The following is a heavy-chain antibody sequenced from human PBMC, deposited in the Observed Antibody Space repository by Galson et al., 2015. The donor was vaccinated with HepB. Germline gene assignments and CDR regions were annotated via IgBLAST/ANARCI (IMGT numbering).Heavy chain of an antibody. CDR1: GGSISSSSYY. Sequence: LSLTCTVSGGSISSSSYYWGWVRQPPGKGLEWIGSIYYNGSTDYNPSLKSRVTISVDTSKNHFFLKLSSVTAADTAVFYCARHRLITTPLGRTWFDPWGQGTRVTVSS. CDR2: IYYNGST. CDR3: ARHRLITTPLGRTWFDP. D-gene: IGHD1/OR15-1a*01. V-gene: IGHV4-39*01. J-gene: IGHJ5*02.